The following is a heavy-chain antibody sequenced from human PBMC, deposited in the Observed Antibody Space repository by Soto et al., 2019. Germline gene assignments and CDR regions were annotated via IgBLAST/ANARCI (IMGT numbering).Heavy chain of an antibody. V-gene: IGHV1-3*01. Sequence: QVQLVQSGPEVKKPGASVKVSCKASGYTFTSYPIHWVRQAPGQRLEWMGWINAGKGNTKSSQKFQGRVTITRDTSATTAYMELSSLRSEDTAVYYCVRDIGRFLEWLLYDYFDYWGQGTLVTVSS. CDR2: INAGKGNT. CDR3: VRDIGRFLEWLLYDYFDY. D-gene: IGHD3-3*01. CDR1: GYTFTSYP. J-gene: IGHJ4*02.